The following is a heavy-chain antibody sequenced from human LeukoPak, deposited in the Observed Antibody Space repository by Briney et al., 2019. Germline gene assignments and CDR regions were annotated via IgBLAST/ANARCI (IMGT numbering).Heavy chain of an antibody. CDR2: ISGSGGDT. Sequence: GGSLRFSCAASGFTFSNYAMSWVRQAPGQGLLWVSGISGSGGDTYYADSRKSRFTISRDNSKNTQYFQRNCLRGEPEAVYYIXXXXXXSXXXXXXWFDPXXQGTLVTVSS. J-gene: IGHJ5*02. CDR3: XXXXXXSXXXXXXWFDP. CDR1: GFTFSNYA. V-gene: IGHV3-23*01.